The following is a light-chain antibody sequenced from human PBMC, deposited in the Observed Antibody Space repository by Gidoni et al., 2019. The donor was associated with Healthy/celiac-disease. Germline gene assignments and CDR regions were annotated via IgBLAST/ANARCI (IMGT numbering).Light chain of an antibody. Sequence: AIRMTQSPSSFSASTGDRVTLTCRASQGISSYLAWYQQKPGNAPKLLIYAASTMQSGVPSRFSGSGSGTDFTLTISCLQSEDFATYYCQQYYSYRITFGQGTRLEIK. CDR2: AAS. J-gene: IGKJ5*01. V-gene: IGKV1-8*01. CDR1: QGISSY. CDR3: QQYYSYRIT.